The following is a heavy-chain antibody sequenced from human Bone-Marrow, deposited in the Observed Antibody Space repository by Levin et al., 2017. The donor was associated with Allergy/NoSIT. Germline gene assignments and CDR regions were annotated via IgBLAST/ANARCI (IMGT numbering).Heavy chain of an antibody. CDR3: ARSLSTISDF. CDR1: GASIGSGNYY. CDR2: IFVSGST. D-gene: IGHD5/OR15-5a*01. Sequence: PSETLSLTCTVSGASIGSGNYYWNWFRQPAGKGLEWVGRIFVSGSTNYNPSLKSRLTMSIDTSRNQFSLELTSVTAADTAVYYCARSLSTISDFWGQGAQVIVSS. V-gene: IGHV4-61*02. J-gene: IGHJ4*02.